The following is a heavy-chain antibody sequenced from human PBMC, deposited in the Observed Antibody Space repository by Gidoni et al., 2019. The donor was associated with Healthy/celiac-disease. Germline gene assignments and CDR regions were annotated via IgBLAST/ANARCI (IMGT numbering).Heavy chain of an antibody. CDR3: ARAYSSSWYGSLGQEYYFDY. J-gene: IGHJ4*02. D-gene: IGHD6-13*01. CDR2: IYYSGST. Sequence: QVQLQASGPGLVQPSETLSLTCTVSGGSISSYYSRWLRQPPGKGLEWIGYIYYSGSTNYNPSLKSRVTISVDTSKNQFSRKLSSVTAADTAVYYCARAYSSSWYGSLGQEYYFDYWGQGTLVTVSS. CDR1: GGSISSYY. V-gene: IGHV4-59*01.